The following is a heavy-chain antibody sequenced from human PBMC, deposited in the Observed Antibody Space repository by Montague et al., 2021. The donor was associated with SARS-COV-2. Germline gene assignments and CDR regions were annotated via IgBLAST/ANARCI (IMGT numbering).Heavy chain of an antibody. CDR1: GFTFDDYA. CDR2: ISWNSGSI. Sequence: SLRLSCAASGFTFDDYAMHWVRQAPGKGLEWVSGISWNSGSIGYADSVKGRFTISRDNAKNSLYLQMNSLRAEDTALYYCAKDMDPYGSGPYGMDVWGQGTTVTVSS. V-gene: IGHV3-9*01. J-gene: IGHJ6*02. D-gene: IGHD3-10*01. CDR3: AKDMDPYGSGPYGMDV.